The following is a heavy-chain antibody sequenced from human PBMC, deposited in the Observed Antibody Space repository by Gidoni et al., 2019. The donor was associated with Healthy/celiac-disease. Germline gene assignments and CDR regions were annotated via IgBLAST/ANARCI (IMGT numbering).Heavy chain of an antibody. Sequence: QVQLVESGGGVVQPGRSLRLSCAASGLTFSSYAMHWVRQAPGKGLEWVAVISYDGSNKYYADSVKGRFTISRDNSKNTLYLQMNSLRAEDTAVYYCARDNQRAVAGTSLSFDYWGQGTLVTVSS. CDR2: ISYDGSNK. V-gene: IGHV3-30*04. CDR3: ARDNQRAVAGTSLSFDY. CDR1: GLTFSSYA. D-gene: IGHD6-19*01. J-gene: IGHJ4*02.